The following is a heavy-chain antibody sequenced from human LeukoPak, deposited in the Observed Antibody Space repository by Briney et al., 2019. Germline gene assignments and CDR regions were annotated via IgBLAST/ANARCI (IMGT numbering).Heavy chain of an antibody. CDR2: ILFDGRST. J-gene: IGHJ4*02. CDR3: ARAYPITAAGSVGY. V-gene: IGHV3-30*02. D-gene: IGHD6-13*01. Sequence: GGSLRLSCAASGLTFSNFNMHWVRQAPGKGLEWVAFILFDGRSTKYTDSVKDRFIISRDNSKNTLYLQMNTLTTEDTAVYYCARAYPITAAGSVGYWGQGILVTVSS. CDR1: GLTFSNFN.